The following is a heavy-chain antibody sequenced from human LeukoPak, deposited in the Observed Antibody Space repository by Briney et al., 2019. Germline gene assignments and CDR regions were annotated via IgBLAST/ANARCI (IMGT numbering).Heavy chain of an antibody. CDR1: GYTFTSYY. Sequence: ASVKVSCKASGYTFTSYYMHWVRQAPGQGLEWMGWINPNSGGTNYAQKFQGRVTMTRDTSISTAYMELSRLRSDDTAVYYCASFIVVVPAAIGDAFDIWGQGTMVTVSS. D-gene: IGHD2-2*02. V-gene: IGHV1-2*02. J-gene: IGHJ3*02. CDR2: INPNSGGT. CDR3: ASFIVVVPAAIGDAFDI.